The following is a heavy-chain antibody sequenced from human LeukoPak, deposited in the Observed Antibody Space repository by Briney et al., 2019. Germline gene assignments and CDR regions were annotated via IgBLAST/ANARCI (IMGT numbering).Heavy chain of an antibody. J-gene: IGHJ4*02. D-gene: IGHD3-10*01. CDR1: GFSFSGSY. CDR3: ARQSYYGSGSYHLDY. Sequence: GGSLRLSCAASGFSFSGSYMSWIRQAPGKGLEWVSYISSSGTTIYYADSVKGRFTISRDNAKNSLYLQMNSLRAEDTAVYYCARQSYYGSGSYHLDYWGQGTLVTVSS. V-gene: IGHV3-11*01. CDR2: ISSSGTTI.